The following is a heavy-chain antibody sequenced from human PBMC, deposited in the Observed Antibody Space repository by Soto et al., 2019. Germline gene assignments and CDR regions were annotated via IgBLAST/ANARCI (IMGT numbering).Heavy chain of an antibody. J-gene: IGHJ3*01. D-gene: IGHD3-22*01. CDR2: IQYSGET. CDR1: GGSVGSVAYY. CDR3: ARHDYDDRTFYX. Sequence: SETLSLTCIVSGGSVGSVAYYWSWIRQPPGSALEVIGYIQYSGETKYNSNLKSRVTISVDRSRNRFSLKLTSVTAADTAFYYCARHDYDDRTFYXWGQGTRFTVS. V-gene: IGHV4-61*08.